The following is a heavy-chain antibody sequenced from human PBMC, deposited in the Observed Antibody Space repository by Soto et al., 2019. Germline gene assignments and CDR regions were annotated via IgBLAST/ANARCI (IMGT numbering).Heavy chain of an antibody. D-gene: IGHD3-22*01. CDR3: ARGWGYDSTDYYYAY. CDR1: GGSFNRHT. Sequence: QVQLVQSGAEVRKPGSSVRVSCKASGGSFNRHTISWVRQAPGHGLEWMGGIIPILGTANYAPKFQGRVTIIADESTRTVYMEVSRLRSDDAAIYDCARGWGYDSTDYYYAYWGQGTMV. CDR2: IIPILGTA. J-gene: IGHJ4*02. V-gene: IGHV1-69*01.